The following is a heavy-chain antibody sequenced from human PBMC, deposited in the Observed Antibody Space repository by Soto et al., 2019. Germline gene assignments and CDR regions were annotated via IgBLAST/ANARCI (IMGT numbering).Heavy chain of an antibody. CDR1: GYTFTSYY. D-gene: IGHD1-20*01. CDR3: ARLTGLPHYHSIDV. V-gene: IGHV1-46*01. J-gene: IGHJ6*02. CDR2: INPSGGST. Sequence: ASVKVSCKASGYTFTSYYMHWVRQAPGQGREWMGIINPSGGSTSYAQKFQGRVTMTRDTSTSTVYMELSSLKASDTALYYCARLTGLPHYHSIDVWGQGTTVTVSS.